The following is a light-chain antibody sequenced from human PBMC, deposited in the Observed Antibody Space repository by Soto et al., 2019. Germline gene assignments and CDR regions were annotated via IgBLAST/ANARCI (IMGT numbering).Light chain of an antibody. J-gene: IGLJ1*01. CDR1: SSDYHY. Sequence: QSALTQPRSVSGSPGQSVTISCTGTSSDYHYVSWYQHHPGKAPKLLVYDVTKRPSGVPDRFSGSRSGHTASLTISGLQAEDEADYYCCSYVGGYTFVFGSGTKLTVL. CDR3: CSYVGGYTFV. V-gene: IGLV2-11*01. CDR2: DVT.